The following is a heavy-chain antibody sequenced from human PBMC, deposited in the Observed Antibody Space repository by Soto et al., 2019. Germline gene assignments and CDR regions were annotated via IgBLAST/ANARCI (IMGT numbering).Heavy chain of an antibody. J-gene: IGHJ3*02. Sequence: PSASVKVSCKASGGTFSSYAISWVRQAPGQGLEWMGGIIPIFGTANYAQKFQGRVTITADESTSTACMELSSLRSEDTAVYYCARDRYCSSTSCYGGAFDIWGQGTMVTVSS. CDR1: GGTFSSYA. D-gene: IGHD2-2*01. CDR3: ARDRYCSSTSCYGGAFDI. V-gene: IGHV1-69*13. CDR2: IIPIFGTA.